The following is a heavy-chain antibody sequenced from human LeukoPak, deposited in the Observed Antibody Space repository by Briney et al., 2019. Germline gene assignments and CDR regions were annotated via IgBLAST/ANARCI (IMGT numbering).Heavy chain of an antibody. Sequence: SETLSLTCAVYGGSFSGYYWSGIRQPAGKGLEWIGRIHTSGSTNYNPSLKSRVTMSVDTSKNQFPLKLSSVTAADTAVYYCARVICSGGSCRFDYWGQGTLVTVSS. V-gene: IGHV4-59*10. D-gene: IGHD2-15*01. CDR1: GGSFSGYY. J-gene: IGHJ4*02. CDR3: ARVICSGGSCRFDY. CDR2: IHTSGST.